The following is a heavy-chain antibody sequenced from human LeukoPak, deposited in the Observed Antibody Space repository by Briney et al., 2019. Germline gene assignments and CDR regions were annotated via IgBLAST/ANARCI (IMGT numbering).Heavy chain of an antibody. V-gene: IGHV4-4*02. CDR2: IYHSGST. CDR3: ARRSPGEVDTFDI. J-gene: IGHJ3*02. CDR1: GGSISSSNW. D-gene: IGHD4-17*01. Sequence: SGTLSLTCAVSGGSISSSNWWSCVRQPPGKGLEWIGEIYHSGSTNYNPSLKSRVTISIDKSKNQFSLKLSSVTAADTAVYYCARRSPGEVDTFDIWGQGTMVTVSS.